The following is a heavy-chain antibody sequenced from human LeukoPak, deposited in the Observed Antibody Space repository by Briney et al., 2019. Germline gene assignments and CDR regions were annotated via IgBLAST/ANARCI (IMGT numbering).Heavy chain of an antibody. CDR3: ARVDIRGYSYGPFDY. J-gene: IGHJ4*02. CDR1: GGSISSSSYY. CDR2: IYYSGSI. D-gene: IGHD5-18*01. V-gene: IGHV4-39*07. Sequence: PSETLSLTCTVSGGSISSSSYYWGWIRQPPGKGLEWIGSIYYSGSIYYNPSLKSRVTISVDTSKNQFSLKLSSVTAADTAVYYCARVDIRGYSYGPFDYWGRGTLVTVSS.